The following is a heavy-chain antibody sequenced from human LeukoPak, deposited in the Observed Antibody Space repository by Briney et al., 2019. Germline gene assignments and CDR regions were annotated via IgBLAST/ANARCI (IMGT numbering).Heavy chain of an antibody. V-gene: IGHV3-23*01. J-gene: IGHJ4*02. CDR2: ISGSGGST. Sequence: PGGSLRLSCAASGFTFSSYWMSWVRQAPGKGLEWVSAISGSGGSTYYADSVKGRFTISRDNSKNTLYLQMNSLRAEDTAVYYCARDRSSSGQRYYFDYWGQGTLVTVSS. CDR3: ARDRSSSGQRYYFDY. CDR1: GFTFSSYW. D-gene: IGHD6-19*01.